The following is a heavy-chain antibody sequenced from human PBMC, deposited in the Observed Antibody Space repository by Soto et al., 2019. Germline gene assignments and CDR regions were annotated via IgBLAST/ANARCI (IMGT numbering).Heavy chain of an antibody. V-gene: IGHV4-34*01. J-gene: IGHJ4*02. CDR2: INHSGST. CDR1: GGSFSGYY. D-gene: IGHD6-13*01. CDR3: ARTSPGYSSSWYSFDY. Sequence: QVQLQQWGAGLLKPSETLSLTCAVYGGSFSGYYWSWIRQPPGKGLEWIGEINHSGSTNYNPSLKSRVNISVDTSKNQFSLKLSSVTAADTAVYYCARTSPGYSSSWYSFDYWGQGTLVTVSS.